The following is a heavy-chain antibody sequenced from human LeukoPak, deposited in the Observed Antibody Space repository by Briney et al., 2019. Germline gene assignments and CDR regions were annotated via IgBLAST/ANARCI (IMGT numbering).Heavy chain of an antibody. V-gene: IGHV3-23*01. Sequence: GGSLRLSCAPSGFTFSSFAMSWVRQAPGMGLEWVSAISGSGGNTYYADSVKGRFTISRDNSKNTLYLQMNSLRAEDTAVYYCAKGAHYYDSSGYFLYFDYWGQGTLVTVSS. CDR2: ISGSGGNT. CDR1: GFTFSSFA. J-gene: IGHJ4*02. CDR3: AKGAHYYDSSGYFLYFDY. D-gene: IGHD3-22*01.